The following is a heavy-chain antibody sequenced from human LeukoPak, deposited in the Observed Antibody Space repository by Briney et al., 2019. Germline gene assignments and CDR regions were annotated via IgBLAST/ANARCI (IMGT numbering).Heavy chain of an antibody. V-gene: IGHV1-69*13. D-gene: IGHD5-24*01. CDR1: GYTFTGYY. CDR2: IIPIFGTA. CDR3: ARDPWPRQDNWFDP. Sequence: GASVKVSCKASGYTFTGYYMHWVRQAPGQGLEWMGGIIPIFGTANYAQKFQGRVTITADESTSTAYMELSSLRSEDTAVYYCARDPWPRQDNWFDPWGQGTLVTVSS. J-gene: IGHJ5*02.